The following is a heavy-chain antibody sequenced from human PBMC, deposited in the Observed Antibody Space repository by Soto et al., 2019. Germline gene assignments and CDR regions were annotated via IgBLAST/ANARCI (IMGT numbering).Heavy chain of an antibody. J-gene: IGHJ3*02. CDR2: IKEDGSEK. CDR3: ARDGLPFALDI. Sequence: EMQVVQSRGGLVQPGGSLRLSCAASGFTLSRHWMSWVRQAPGKGLEWVAKIKEDGSEKNYVDSVKGRFTISRDNAKNSLYLQMNSLRAEDTAVYYCARDGLPFALDIWGQGTMVTVFS. V-gene: IGHV3-7*03. D-gene: IGHD3-16*01. CDR1: GFTLSRHW.